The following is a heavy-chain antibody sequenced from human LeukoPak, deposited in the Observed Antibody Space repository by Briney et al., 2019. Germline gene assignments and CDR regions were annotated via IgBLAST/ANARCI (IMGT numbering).Heavy chain of an antibody. V-gene: IGHV3-48*03. CDR2: ISSSSTII. Sequence: GGSLRLSCAASGFTFSSYELYWVRQTPGKGLEWISYISSSSTIIKYADSVRGRFTISRDDARESLYLQMSSLRADDTAIYYCGASRQYVGAFDIWGQGTLVTVSS. CDR3: GASRQYVGAFDI. CDR1: GFTFSSYE. J-gene: IGHJ3*02. D-gene: IGHD3-16*01.